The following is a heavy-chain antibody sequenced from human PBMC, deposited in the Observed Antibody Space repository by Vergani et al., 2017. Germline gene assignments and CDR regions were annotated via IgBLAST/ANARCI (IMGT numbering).Heavy chain of an antibody. J-gene: IGHJ6*03. CDR3: AREGIVVVPAAPYYYYYYMDV. CDR2: ISSSGSTI. Sequence: EVQLVESGGGLVQPGGSLRLSCAASGFTFSSYSMNWVRQAPGKGLEWVSYISSSGSTIYYADSVKGRFTISRDNAKNSLYLQMNGLRAEDTAVYYCAREGIVVVPAAPYYYYYYMDVWGKGTTVTVSS. CDR1: GFTFSSYS. D-gene: IGHD2-2*01. V-gene: IGHV3-48*04.